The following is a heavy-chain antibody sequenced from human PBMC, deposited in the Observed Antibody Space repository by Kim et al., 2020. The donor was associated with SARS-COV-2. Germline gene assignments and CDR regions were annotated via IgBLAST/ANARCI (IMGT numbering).Heavy chain of an antibody. V-gene: IGHV3-15*01. Sequence: GGSLRLSCAASGFTFSNAWMSWVRQAPGKGLEWVGRIKSKTDGGTTDYAAPVKGRFTISRDDSKNTLYLQMNSLKTEDTAVYYCTTDATPLTSMIVVGWGQGTLVTVSS. CDR2: IKSKTDGGTT. CDR3: TTDATPLTSMIVVG. J-gene: IGHJ4*02. CDR1: GFTFSNAW. D-gene: IGHD3-22*01.